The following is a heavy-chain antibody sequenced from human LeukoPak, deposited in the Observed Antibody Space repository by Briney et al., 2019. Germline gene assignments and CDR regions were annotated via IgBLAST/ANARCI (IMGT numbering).Heavy chain of an antibody. Sequence: GGSLRLSCAASGFTFDDYAMHWVRQAPGKGLEWVSGISWNSGSIGYADSVKGRSTISRDNAKNSLYLQMNSLRAEDTALYYCAKGVESSAQPPFDYWGQGTLVTVSS. CDR2: ISWNSGSI. V-gene: IGHV3-9*01. J-gene: IGHJ4*02. CDR1: GFTFDDYA. CDR3: AKGVESSAQPPFDY. D-gene: IGHD6-25*01.